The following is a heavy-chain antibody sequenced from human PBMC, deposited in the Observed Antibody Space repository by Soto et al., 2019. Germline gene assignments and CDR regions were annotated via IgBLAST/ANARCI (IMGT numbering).Heavy chain of an antibody. J-gene: IGHJ4*02. CDR1: GFTFSNHA. CDR2: ICDSGST. V-gene: IGHV3-23*01. D-gene: IGHD2-2*01. CDR3: ARDPGGHYCTSTSCLYFFDH. Sequence: EVQLLESGGALVQPGGSLRLSCAASGFTFSNHAMNWVRQAPGKGLEWVSTICDSGSTYYADSVKGRFTISRDNAKNTRYLQMNSLRAEHTAVYYCARDPGGHYCTSTSCLYFFDHWGQGPLVIVSS.